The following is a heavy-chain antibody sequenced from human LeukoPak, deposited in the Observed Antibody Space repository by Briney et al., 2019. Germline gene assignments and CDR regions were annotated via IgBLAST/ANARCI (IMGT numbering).Heavy chain of an antibody. D-gene: IGHD3-22*01. CDR2: IRYDGSNK. J-gene: IGHJ4*02. V-gene: IGHV3-30*02. CDR3: ARDSLYYDSSGYYEDY. CDR1: GFTFSSYG. Sequence: GGSLRLSCAASGFTFSSYGMHWVRQAPGKGLEWVAFIRYDGSNKYYADSVKGRFTISRDNSKNTLYLQMNSLRAEDTAVYYCARDSLYYDSSGYYEDYWGQGTLVTVSS.